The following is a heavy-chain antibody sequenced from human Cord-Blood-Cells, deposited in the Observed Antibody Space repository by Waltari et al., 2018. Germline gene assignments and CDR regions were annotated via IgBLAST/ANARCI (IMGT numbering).Heavy chain of an antibody. CDR2: INHSGST. V-gene: IGHV4-34*01. CDR3: ARVRHGFYFDY. J-gene: IGHJ4*02. Sequence: QVQLQQWGAGLLKPSETLSLTCAVYGGSFSGYYWSWSRQPPGKGLEWIGEINHSGSTNYNPSLKSRVTISVDTYKNHVSLKLSSVTAADTAVYYCARVRHGFYFDYWGQGTLVTVSS. CDR1: GGSFSGYY.